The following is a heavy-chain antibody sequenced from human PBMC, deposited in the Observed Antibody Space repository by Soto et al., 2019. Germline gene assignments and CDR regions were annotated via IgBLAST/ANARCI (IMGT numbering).Heavy chain of an antibody. D-gene: IGHD2-15*01. J-gene: IGHJ5*02. CDR2: INPDNGNT. CDR1: GYTFTRYT. CDR3: ARGIATGQLDP. V-gene: IGHV1-3*01. Sequence: ASVKVSCNASGYTFTRYTMNWVRQAPGQRLEWMGWINPDNGNTKSSQKFQDRVIITRDTSASTAYMDLSSLRSEDTAVYYCARGIATGQLDPWGQGTLVTVSS.